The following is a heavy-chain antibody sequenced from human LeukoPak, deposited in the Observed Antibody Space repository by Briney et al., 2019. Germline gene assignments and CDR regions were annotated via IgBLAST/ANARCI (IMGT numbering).Heavy chain of an antibody. CDR2: IYSGGKI. D-gene: IGHD4-17*01. Sequence: GGSLRLSCAASKFNISYNYMSWVRQAPGKGLEWVSLIYSGGKIYYTDSVKGRFTISRDNAKNTLYLQMTSLSAEDTAVYYCVRSGGWVTKFDYWGQGTLVTVSS. V-gene: IGHV3-53*01. CDR3: VRSGGWVTKFDY. J-gene: IGHJ4*02. CDR1: KFNISYNY.